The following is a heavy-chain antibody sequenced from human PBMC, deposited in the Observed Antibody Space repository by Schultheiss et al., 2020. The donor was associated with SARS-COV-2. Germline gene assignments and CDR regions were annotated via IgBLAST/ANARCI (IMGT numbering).Heavy chain of an antibody. D-gene: IGHD2-8*02. CDR3: AKVGDCTGDNCDKFYYYGMDV. CDR2: ISETGTTI. V-gene: IGHV3-48*03. J-gene: IGHJ6*02. CDR1: GGSISSSN. Sequence: LSLTCAVSGGSISSSNWWSWVRQAPGKGLEWLSYISETGTTIYYADSVKGRFIMSRDDGRNSLYLQMNRLRVEDTAVYYCAKVGDCTGDNCDKFYYYGMDVWGQGTTVTVSS.